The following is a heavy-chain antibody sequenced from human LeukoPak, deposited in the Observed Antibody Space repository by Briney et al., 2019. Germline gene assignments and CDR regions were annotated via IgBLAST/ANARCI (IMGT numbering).Heavy chain of an antibody. CDR3: ARPSGAGHDGRFGY. Sequence: PGGSLRLSCAASGFTFSSYAMSWVRQAPGKGLEWVSLIRGSGDRTYYADSVKGRFTISRDNSKDTVYLQMKSLRAEDTALYYCARPSGAGHDGRFGYWGQGTLVTVSS. CDR2: IRGSGDRT. CDR1: GFTFSSYA. V-gene: IGHV3-23*01. J-gene: IGHJ4*02. D-gene: IGHD6-19*01.